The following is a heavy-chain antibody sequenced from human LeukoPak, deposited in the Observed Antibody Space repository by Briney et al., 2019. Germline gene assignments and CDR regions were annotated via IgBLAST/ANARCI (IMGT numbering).Heavy chain of an antibody. D-gene: IGHD1-26*01. V-gene: IGHV3-30*04. Sequence: PGGSLRLSCAASGFTFSTHGMHWVRQAPGKGLEWVAVISSDGSSKYYADSVKGRFSISRDNSKNTLYLQMNSLRGADAAVYYCARDSGYSTKRTVGYWGQGTLVTVSS. CDR2: ISSDGSSK. CDR1: GFTFSTHG. J-gene: IGHJ4*02. CDR3: ARDSGYSTKRTVGY.